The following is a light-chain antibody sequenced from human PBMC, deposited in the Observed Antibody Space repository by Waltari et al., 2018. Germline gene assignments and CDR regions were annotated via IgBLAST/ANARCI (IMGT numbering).Light chain of an antibody. V-gene: IGKV3-15*01. J-gene: IGKJ1*01. CDR2: GAS. CDR3: QQYNNWPGT. Sequence: EIVMTQSPATLSVSPGERATLSCRASQSVCSNLALYQQKPGQAPMLLIYGASTRATGIPARFSGSGSGTEFTLTISSLQSEDFAVYYCQQYNNWPGTFGQGTKVEIK. CDR1: QSVCSN.